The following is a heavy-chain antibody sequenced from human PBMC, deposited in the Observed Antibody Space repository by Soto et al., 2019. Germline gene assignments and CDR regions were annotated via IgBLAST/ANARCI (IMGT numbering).Heavy chain of an antibody. V-gene: IGHV4-39*02. Sequence: SETLSLTCTVSGGSISSSSYYWGWIRQPPGKGLEWIGSIYYSGSTYYNPSLKSRVTISVDTSKNQFSLKLSTMNAADTAVYYCARDIGHGYGSCLYAVAGVCFDPLGQGTLVTVS. CDR3: ARDIGHGYGSCLYAVAGVCFDP. CDR2: IYYSGST. D-gene: IGHD6-13*01. J-gene: IGHJ5*02. CDR1: GGSISSSSYY.